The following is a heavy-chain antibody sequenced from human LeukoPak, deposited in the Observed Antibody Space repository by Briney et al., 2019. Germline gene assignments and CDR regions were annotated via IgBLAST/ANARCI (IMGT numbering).Heavy chain of an antibody. D-gene: IGHD3-22*01. CDR2: ISGSGGGT. J-gene: IGHJ1*01. Sequence: GVLRLSCAASEFTFSNYGMGWVRQAPGKGLEWVSAISGSGGGTWYADSVKGRFTISRDNSKNTVYLQMNSLRTEDTAVYYCARQGSSGYYQHWGQGTLVTVSS. CDR1: EFTFSNYG. CDR3: ARQGSSGYYQH. V-gene: IGHV3-23*01.